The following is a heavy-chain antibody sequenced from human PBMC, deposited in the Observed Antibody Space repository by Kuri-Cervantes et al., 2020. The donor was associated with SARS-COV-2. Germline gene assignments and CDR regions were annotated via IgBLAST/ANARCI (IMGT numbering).Heavy chain of an antibody. CDR1: GFTFGDYA. D-gene: IGHD2-2*01. J-gene: IGHJ3*02. Sequence: GGSLRLSCTASGFTFGDYAMSWVRQDPGKGLEWVGFIRSKAYGGTTEYAASVKGRFTISRDDSKSIAYLQMTSLKTEDTAVYYCTSVSCSSTSCYYAFDIWGQGTMVTVSS. CDR3: TSVSCSSTSCYYAFDI. V-gene: IGHV3-49*04. CDR2: IRSKAYGGTT.